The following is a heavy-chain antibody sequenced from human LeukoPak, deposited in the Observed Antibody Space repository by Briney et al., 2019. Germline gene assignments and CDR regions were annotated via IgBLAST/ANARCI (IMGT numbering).Heavy chain of an antibody. Sequence: GSLRLSCAASGFTVSNNYMSWVRQAPGKGLEWVSVIYSGGSTYYADSVKGRFTISRDTSKNTLSLQKNSLRAEDTAVYYCASLSLGHYWGQGTLVTVSS. J-gene: IGHJ4*02. CDR1: GFTVSNNY. CDR2: IYSGGST. V-gene: IGHV3-53*01. D-gene: IGHD6-6*01. CDR3: ASLSLGHY.